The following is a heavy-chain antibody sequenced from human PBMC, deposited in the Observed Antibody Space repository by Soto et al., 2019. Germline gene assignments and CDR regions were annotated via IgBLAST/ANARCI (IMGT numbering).Heavy chain of an antibody. V-gene: IGHV3-15*01. Sequence: PGGSLRLSCVVSGLNFNDAWTSWVRQAPGKGLEWVGRIISRHGGGTTDYAAPVKGRFAISRDDSRNTVYLQMNSLKKEDTGVYYCAYTGFHTLWLDPWRQGSLVTVSS. CDR3: AYTGFHTLWLDP. CDR2: IISRHGGGTT. CDR1: GLNFNDAW. J-gene: IGHJ5*02.